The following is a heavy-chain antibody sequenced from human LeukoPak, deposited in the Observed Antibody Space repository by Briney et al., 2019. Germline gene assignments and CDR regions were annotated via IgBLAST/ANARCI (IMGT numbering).Heavy chain of an antibody. CDR3: ARDVGSGSYYNTFAY. D-gene: IGHD3-10*01. CDR1: GGSISSYY. Sequence: PSETLSLTCTVSGGSISSYYWSWIRQPPRKGLEWIGYIYYSWSTNYNPSLKSRVTISVDTSKNQFSLKLSSVTAADTAVYYCARDVGSGSYYNTFAYWGQGTLVTVSS. V-gene: IGHV4-59*01. J-gene: IGHJ4*02. CDR2: IYYSWST.